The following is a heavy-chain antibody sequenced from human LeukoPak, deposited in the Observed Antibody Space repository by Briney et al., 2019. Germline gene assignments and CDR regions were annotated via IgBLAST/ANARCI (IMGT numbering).Heavy chain of an antibody. D-gene: IGHD6-19*01. CDR1: GYTFTSYD. CDR3: ARGGFVAVAGSAFDI. Sequence: ASVKVSCKASGYTFTSYDLNWVRLATGQGLEWMGWMNPNSGNTGYAQKFQGRVTITRNTSISTAYMELSSLRSEDTAVYYCARGGFVAVAGSAFDIWGQGTTVTVSS. CDR2: MNPNSGNT. J-gene: IGHJ3*02. V-gene: IGHV1-8*03.